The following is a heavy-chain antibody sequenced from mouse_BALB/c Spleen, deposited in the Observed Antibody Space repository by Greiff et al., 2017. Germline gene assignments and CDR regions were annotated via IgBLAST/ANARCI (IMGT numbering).Heavy chain of an antibody. CDR1: GFTFSDYY. CDR3: AREGLTGTSY. CDR2: ISDGGSYT. V-gene: IGHV5-4*02. J-gene: IGHJ3*01. Sequence: EVQRVESGGGLVKPGGSLKLSCAASGFTFSDYYMYWVRQTPEKRLEWVATISDGGSYTYYPDSVKGRFTISRDNAKNNLYLQMSSLKSEDTAMYYCAREGLTGTSYWGQGTLVTVSA. D-gene: IGHD4-1*01.